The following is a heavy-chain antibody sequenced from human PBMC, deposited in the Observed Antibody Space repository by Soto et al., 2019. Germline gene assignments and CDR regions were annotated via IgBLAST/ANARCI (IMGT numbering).Heavy chain of an antibody. J-gene: IGHJ4*02. CDR1: EYSFRIDW. CDR2: VDPNDSFA. V-gene: IGHV5-10-1*01. CDR3: ARHQSGSGNSNFDF. D-gene: IGHD3-10*01. Sequence: SGESLKISCQAFEYSFRIDWISWVRQKPGAVLEWMGRVDPNDSFATYSPSFEGHVSISVDKSTNIVYLQWRSLRASDTATYYCARHQSGSGNSNFDFWGQGTPVTVSS.